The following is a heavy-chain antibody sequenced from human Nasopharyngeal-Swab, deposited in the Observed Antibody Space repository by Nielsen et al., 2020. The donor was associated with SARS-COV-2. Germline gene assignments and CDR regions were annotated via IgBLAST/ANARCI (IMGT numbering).Heavy chain of an antibody. CDR2: IYYSGST. D-gene: IGHD1-26*01. V-gene: IGHV4-59*12. J-gene: IGHJ4*02. CDR3: ARDHSGSFDY. CDR1: GGSISSYY. Sequence: SETLSLTCTVSGGSISSYYWSWIRQPPGKGLEWIGYIYYSGSTNYNPSLKSRVTISVDTSKNQFSLKLSSVTAADTAVHYCARDHSGSFDYWGQGTLVTVSS.